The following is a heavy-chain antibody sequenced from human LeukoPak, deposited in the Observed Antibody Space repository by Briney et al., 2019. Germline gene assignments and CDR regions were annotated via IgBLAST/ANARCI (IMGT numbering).Heavy chain of an antibody. D-gene: IGHD2-21*02. CDR3: ARDLDLVTAGTGFDY. CDR2: ISYDGSNK. V-gene: IGHV3-30*04. CDR1: GFTFSSYA. Sequence: GGSLRLSCAASGFTFSSYAMHWVRQAPGEGLEWVAVISYDGSNKYYADSVKGRFTISRDNSKNTLYLQMNSLRAEDTAVYYCARDLDLVTAGTGFDYWGQGTLVTVSS. J-gene: IGHJ4*02.